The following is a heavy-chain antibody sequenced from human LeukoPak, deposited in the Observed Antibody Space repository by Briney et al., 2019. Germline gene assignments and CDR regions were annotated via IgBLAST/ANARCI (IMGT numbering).Heavy chain of an antibody. CDR1: GYTFTSYY. J-gene: IGHJ4*02. D-gene: IGHD3-22*01. V-gene: IGHV1-46*01. Sequence: ASVKVSCKASGYTFTSYYMHWVRQAPGQGLEWMGIINPSGGSTSYAQKFQGRVTMTRDASTSTVYMELSSLRSEDTAVYYCARGRYYYDSSGQPFSLDYWGQGTLVTVSS. CDR2: INPSGGST. CDR3: ARGRYYYDSSGQPFSLDY.